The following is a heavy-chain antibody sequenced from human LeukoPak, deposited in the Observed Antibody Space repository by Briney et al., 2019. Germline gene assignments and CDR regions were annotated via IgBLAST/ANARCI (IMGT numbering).Heavy chain of an antibody. CDR2: ISYDGSNK. CDR1: GFTFGDYA. J-gene: IGHJ4*02. Sequence: GGSLRLSCTASGFTFGDYAMHWVRQAPGKGLEWVAVISYDGSNKYYADSVKGRFTISRDNSKNTLYLQMNSLRAEDTAVYYCARTWELRYYFDYWGQGTLVTVSS. V-gene: IGHV3-30*04. CDR3: ARTWELRYYFDY. D-gene: IGHD1-26*01.